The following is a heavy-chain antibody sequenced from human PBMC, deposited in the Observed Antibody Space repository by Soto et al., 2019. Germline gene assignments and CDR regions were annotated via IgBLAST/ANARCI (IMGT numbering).Heavy chain of an antibody. J-gene: IGHJ4*02. Sequence: SETLSLTCTVSGCSISSYYWSLIRQPPGKGLEWIGYIYYSGSTNYNPSLKSRVTISVDTSKNQFSLKLSSVTAADTAVYYCARHGVVVGRPDFDYWGQGTLVTVSS. D-gene: IGHD2-2*01. CDR3: ARHGVVVGRPDFDY. CDR1: GCSISSYY. V-gene: IGHV4-59*01. CDR2: IYYSGST.